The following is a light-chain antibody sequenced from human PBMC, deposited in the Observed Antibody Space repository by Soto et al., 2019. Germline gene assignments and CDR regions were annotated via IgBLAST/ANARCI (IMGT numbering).Light chain of an antibody. J-gene: IGKJ5*01. Sequence: EFVLKQPPATLSLSQGERAIPCRRARQSVSGSLAWYQQKPGQAPRLLIYDASSRATGIPDRFSGSGSGTDFTLSISRLEVEDFAVYHCQQYGNAPITFGQGTRLEI. CDR1: QSVSGS. CDR3: QQYGNAPIT. CDR2: DAS. V-gene: IGKV3-20*01.